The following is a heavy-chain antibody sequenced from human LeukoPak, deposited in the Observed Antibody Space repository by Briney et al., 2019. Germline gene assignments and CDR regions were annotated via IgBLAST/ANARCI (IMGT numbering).Heavy chain of an antibody. CDR1: GGSISSSSYY. D-gene: IGHD2-2*01. CDR2: IYYSGST. J-gene: IGHJ4*02. V-gene: IGHV4-39*01. CDR3: ARLDFYPDRYCSSTSCPGYFDY. Sequence: SETLSLTCTVSGGSISSSSYYWGWIRQPPGKGLEWIGSIYYSGSTYYNPSLKSRVTISVDTSKNQFSLKLSSVTAADTAVYYCARLDFYPDRYCSSTSCPGYFDYWGQGTLVTVSS.